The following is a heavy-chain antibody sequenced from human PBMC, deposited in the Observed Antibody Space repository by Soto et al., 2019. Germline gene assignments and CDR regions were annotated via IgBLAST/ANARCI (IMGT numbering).Heavy chain of an antibody. J-gene: IGHJ5*02. CDR3: ARHVPSQYTDMVPLDP. CDR2: IDPSDSYT. V-gene: IGHV5-10-1*01. D-gene: IGHD5-18*01. CDR1: GYSFTSYW. Sequence: LGESLKISCKGSGYSFTSYWISWVRQMPGKGLEWMGRIDPSDSYTNYSPSFQGHVTISADKSISTAYLQWSSLKASDTAMYYCARHVPSQYTDMVPLDPWGQGTLVIVSS.